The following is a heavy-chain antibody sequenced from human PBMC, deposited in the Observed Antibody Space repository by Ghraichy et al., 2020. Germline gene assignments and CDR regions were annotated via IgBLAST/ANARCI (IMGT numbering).Heavy chain of an antibody. V-gene: IGHV6-1*01. J-gene: IGHJ6*02. CDR1: GDSVSSSSVA. Sequence: SQTLSLTCAISGDSVSSSSVAWNWIRQSPSRGLEWLGRTYYRSQWYNHYAVSVKSRITVNPDTSKNQFSLQLNSVTPEDTAVYYCARGRYSGMDVWGQGTTVTVSS. D-gene: IGHD3-10*01. CDR3: ARGRYSGMDV. CDR2: TYYRSQWYN.